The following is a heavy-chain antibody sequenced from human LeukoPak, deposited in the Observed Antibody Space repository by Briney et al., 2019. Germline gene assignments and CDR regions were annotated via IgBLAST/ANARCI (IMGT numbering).Heavy chain of an antibody. CDR3: ARDGVTIFGPFGY. CDR1: GGTFSCYA. J-gene: IGHJ4*02. V-gene: IGHV1-46*01. CDR2: INPSGGST. Sequence: ASVKVSCKASGGTFSCYAISWVRQAPGQGLEWMGIINPSGGSTSYAQKFQGRVTMTRDTSTSTVYMELSSLRSEDTAVYYCARDGVTIFGPFGYWGQGTLVTVSS. D-gene: IGHD3-3*01.